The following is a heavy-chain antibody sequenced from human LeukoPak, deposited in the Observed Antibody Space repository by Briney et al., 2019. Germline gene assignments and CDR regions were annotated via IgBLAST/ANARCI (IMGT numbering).Heavy chain of an antibody. D-gene: IGHD6-13*01. CDR2: INPNSGGT. CDR1: GYTFTGYY. J-gene: IGHJ5*02. CDR3: ARGSYSSSWYHWFDP. Sequence: ASVTVSCKASGYTFTGYYMHWVLQAPGQGLEWMGWINPNSGGTNYAQKFQGRVTMTRDTSISTAYMELSRLRSDDTAVYYCARGSYSSSWYHWFDPWGQGTLVTVSS. V-gene: IGHV1-2*02.